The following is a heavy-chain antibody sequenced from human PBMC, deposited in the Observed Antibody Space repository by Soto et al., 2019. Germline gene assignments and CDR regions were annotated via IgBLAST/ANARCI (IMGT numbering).Heavy chain of an antibody. D-gene: IGHD3-22*01. V-gene: IGHV3-30-3*01. CDR3: AIYDSRGH. CDR1: GFSFSTYS. CDR2: ISYDGNNK. J-gene: IGHJ4*02. Sequence: QVQLVESGGGVVQPGRSLRLSCAASGFSFSTYSIHWVRQAPGKGLEWVAVISYDGNNKNYADSVKGRFTISRDNSKKTLYLQMNSLRAEDTAVYYCAIYDSRGHWGQGTLVTVSS.